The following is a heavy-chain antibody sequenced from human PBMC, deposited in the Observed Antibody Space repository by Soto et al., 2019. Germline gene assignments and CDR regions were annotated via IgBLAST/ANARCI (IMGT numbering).Heavy chain of an antibody. CDR2: ISGGGDAT. CDR3: ARKVSGSTGRPDLWYFDL. D-gene: IGHD3-10*01. J-gene: IGHJ2*01. CDR1: GFTFSGYA. Sequence: EVQLLDSGGGLVQPGGALRLSCAASGFTFSGYALTWVRQAPGKGLEWVSAISGGGDATCYAESVKGRFTISRDNSKNTLYLQMNTLRAEDTAVYYCARKVSGSTGRPDLWYFDLWGRGTLVTVSS. V-gene: IGHV3-23*01.